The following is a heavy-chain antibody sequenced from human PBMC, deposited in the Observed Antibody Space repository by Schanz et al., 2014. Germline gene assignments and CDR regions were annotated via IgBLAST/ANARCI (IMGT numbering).Heavy chain of an antibody. CDR1: GFTFSAHA. V-gene: IGHV3-30*03. D-gene: IGHD6-6*01. CDR2: ISSDGTNK. J-gene: IGHJ3*02. CDR3: ARLATSKSRLGDAVDI. Sequence: VLLVDSGGGLVQPGGSLRLSCGASGFTFSAHAMSWVRQAPGKGLNWVAVISSDGTNKYYADSVQGRFTLSKDFSKDTLYLQLTSLRPEDTAVYYCARLATSKSRLGDAVDIWGQGTMVTVSS.